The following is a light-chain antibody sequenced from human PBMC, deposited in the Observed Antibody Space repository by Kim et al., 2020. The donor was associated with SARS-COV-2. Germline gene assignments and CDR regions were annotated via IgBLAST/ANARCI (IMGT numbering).Light chain of an antibody. Sequence: ATVERTVTTSWGGNHDNRNDLGWYQQNPGQAPKLLIYGTSTLESGVPARFSGSGSETRFTLTINSLQPEDFATYFCLQHRTSPITFGQGTRLEIK. CDR1: HDNRND. V-gene: IGKV1-17*01. CDR2: GTS. CDR3: LQHRTSPIT. J-gene: IGKJ5*01.